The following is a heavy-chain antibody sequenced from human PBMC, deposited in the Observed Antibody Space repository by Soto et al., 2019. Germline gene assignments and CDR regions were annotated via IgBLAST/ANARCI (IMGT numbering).Heavy chain of an antibody. CDR3: AKDRHPDGIWTLAY. Sequence: GGSLRLACAAPGFTFSNAWMNWARQAPGKGLEWVGRIKSKTDGGTTDYAAPAKGRFTIARDASTNFLFLQMNSLRVEDTAVYYCAKDRHPDGIWTLAYWGQGAPVTVSS. J-gene: IGHJ4*02. V-gene: IGHV3-15*07. CDR2: IKSKTDGGTT. CDR1: GFTFSNAW. D-gene: IGHD3-9*01.